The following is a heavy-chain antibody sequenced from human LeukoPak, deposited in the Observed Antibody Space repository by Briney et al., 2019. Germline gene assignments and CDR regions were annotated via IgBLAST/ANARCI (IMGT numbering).Heavy chain of an antibody. D-gene: IGHD1-26*01. V-gene: IGHV3-23*01. CDR2: ISGSGGST. CDR1: GFTFSSYA. Sequence: GGSLRLSCAASGFTFSSYAMSWVRQAPGKGLEWVSAISGSGGSTYYADSVKGRFTISRDNSKNTLYLQMNSLRAEDTAVYYCAKSADGIVEVIRKREFDYWGQGTLVTVSS. CDR3: AKSADGIVEVIRKREFDY. J-gene: IGHJ4*02.